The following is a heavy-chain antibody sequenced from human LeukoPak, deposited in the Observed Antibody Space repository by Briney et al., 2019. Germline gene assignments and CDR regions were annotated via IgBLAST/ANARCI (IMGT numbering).Heavy chain of an antibody. CDR1: GDSISSNSYC. Sequence: SETLSLTCTVSGDSISSNSYCWGWIRQPPGKHLEWIGSGFYSGSTHYNPSLKSRVTISVDTSKNQFSLRLNSVTAADTAVYYCARHPFYYDTSGYLQLDEFDYWGQGILVTVSS. CDR2: GFYSGST. J-gene: IGHJ4*02. D-gene: IGHD3-22*01. CDR3: ARHPFYYDTSGYLQLDEFDY. V-gene: IGHV4-39*01.